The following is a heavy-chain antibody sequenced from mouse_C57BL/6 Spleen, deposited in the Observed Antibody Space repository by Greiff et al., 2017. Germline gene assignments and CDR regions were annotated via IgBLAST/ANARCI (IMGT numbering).Heavy chain of an antibody. V-gene: IGHV1-66*01. Sequence: VPLQQSGPELVKPGASVKISCKASGYSFTSYYIHWVKPRPGQGLEWIGWLYPGSGNTTYNEQFKGKATLTADTSSSTAYMQLSSLTSEDAAVDYGARNDYDCWFAYWGQGTLVTVSA. CDR3: ARNDYDCWFAY. J-gene: IGHJ3*01. CDR2: LYPGSGNT. D-gene: IGHD2-4*01. CDR1: GYSFTSYY.